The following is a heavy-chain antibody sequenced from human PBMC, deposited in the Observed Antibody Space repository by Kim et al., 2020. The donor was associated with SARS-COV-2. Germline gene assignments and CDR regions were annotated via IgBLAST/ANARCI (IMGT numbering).Heavy chain of an antibody. D-gene: IGHD5-12*01. Sequence: SVKVSCKASGGTFSNHAISWVRQAPGQGLEWMGGIIPVFGTANYAQNFQGRVTITADESTSTTYMELSSLRSEHTAVYYCARDARTAGYVLFGPYYYCAMDVGGQGTTVTVSS. CDR2: IIPVFGTA. J-gene: IGHJ6*02. CDR1: GGTFSNHA. V-gene: IGHV1-69*13. CDR3: ARDARTAGYVLFGPYYYCAMDV.